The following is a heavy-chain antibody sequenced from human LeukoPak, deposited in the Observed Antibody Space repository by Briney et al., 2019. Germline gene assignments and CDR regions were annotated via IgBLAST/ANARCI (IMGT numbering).Heavy chain of an antibody. Sequence: TGGSLRLSCAASGFTFSSYGMSWVRQAPGKGLEWVSTISAISGSTYFADSVKGRFTISRDNAKNTLYLQMNSLRAEDTAIYHCAREIQAPGKTLDYWGQGALVTVSS. V-gene: IGHV3-23*01. CDR3: AREIQAPGKTLDY. CDR1: GFTFSSYG. CDR2: ISAISGST. J-gene: IGHJ4*02.